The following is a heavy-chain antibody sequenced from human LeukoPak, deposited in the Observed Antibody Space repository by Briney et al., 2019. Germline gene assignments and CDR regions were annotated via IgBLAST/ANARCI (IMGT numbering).Heavy chain of an antibody. J-gene: IGHJ4*02. CDR3: ARAPREWGDSYYFDY. V-gene: IGHV4-31*03. CDR2: IYYSGST. Sequence: SETLSLTCTVSGGSISSGGYYWSWIRQHPGKGLEWIGYIYYSGSTYYNPSLKSRVTISVDTSKNQFSLKLSSVTAADTAVYYCARAPREWGDSYYFDYWGQGTLVTVSS. CDR1: GGSISSGGYY. D-gene: IGHD2-21*02.